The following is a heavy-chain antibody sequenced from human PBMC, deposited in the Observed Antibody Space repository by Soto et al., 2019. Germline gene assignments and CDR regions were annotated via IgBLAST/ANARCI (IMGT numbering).Heavy chain of an antibody. D-gene: IGHD6-19*01. V-gene: IGHV1-46*01. Sequence: QVQLVQSGAEVKKPGASVKVSCKASGYTFTSYYMHWVRQAPGQGLEWMGIINPSGGSTSYAQKFRGRVTRTRDTSTSAVDVELSSLRSEGTAVYDWARGSGTGYYYGMDVWGHGTTVTVSS. J-gene: IGHJ6*02. CDR3: ARGSGTGYYYGMDV. CDR2: INPSGGST. CDR1: GYTFTSYY.